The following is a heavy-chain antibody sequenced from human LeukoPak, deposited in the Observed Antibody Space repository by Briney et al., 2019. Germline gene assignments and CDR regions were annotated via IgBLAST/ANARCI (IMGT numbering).Heavy chain of an antibody. V-gene: IGHV4-4*07. CDR1: GGSISNYY. Sequence: SETLSLTCNVSGGSISNYYWSWIRQPAGKGLELIGRIYTSGSTNYNPSLKSRVTMSVDTSKNQFSLKLSSVTAANTAVYYCARSRCSSISCASRGAFDIWGQGTMVTVSS. J-gene: IGHJ3*02. CDR3: ARSRCSSISCASRGAFDI. D-gene: IGHD2-2*01. CDR2: IYTSGST.